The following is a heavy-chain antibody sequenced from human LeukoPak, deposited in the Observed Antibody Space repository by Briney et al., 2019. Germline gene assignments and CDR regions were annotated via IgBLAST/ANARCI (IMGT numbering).Heavy chain of an antibody. CDR3: AREGGYDWGGYFDY. CDR2: VFYSGST. J-gene: IGHJ4*02. CDR1: GGSISSYY. V-gene: IGHV4-59*01. Sequence: SETLSLTCTISGGSISSYYWSWIRQPPGKGLEWIGYVFYSGSTNYNPSLQSRVTISVDTSENQFSLRLSSVTAADTAVYYCAREGGYDWGGYFDYWGQGTLVTVSP. D-gene: IGHD5-12*01.